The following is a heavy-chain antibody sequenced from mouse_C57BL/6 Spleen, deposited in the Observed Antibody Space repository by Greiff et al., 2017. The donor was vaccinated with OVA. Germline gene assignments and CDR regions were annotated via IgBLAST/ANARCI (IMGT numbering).Heavy chain of an antibody. CDR3: ARRGSTTHYYAMDY. V-gene: IGHV1-81*01. Sequence: VQLQQSGAELARPGASVKLSCKASGYTFTSYGISWVKHRTGQGLEWIGEIYPRSGNTYYNEKFKGKATLTADKSSSTAYMELRSLTSEDSAVYFCARRGSTTHYYAMDYWGQGTSVTVSS. CDR1: GYTFTSYG. CDR2: IYPRSGNT. J-gene: IGHJ4*01. D-gene: IGHD2-14*01.